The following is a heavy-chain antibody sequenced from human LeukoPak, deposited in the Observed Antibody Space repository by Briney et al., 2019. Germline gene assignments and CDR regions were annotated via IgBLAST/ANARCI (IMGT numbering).Heavy chain of an antibody. Sequence: PSETLSLTCTVSGGSISSYYWSWIRQPAGKGLEWIGRIYTSGGTNYNPSLKSRVTMSVDTSKNQFSLKLSSVTAADTAVYSCARKESSIELGGWFDPWGQGILVTVSS. J-gene: IGHJ5*02. CDR3: ARKESSIELGGWFDP. CDR2: IYTSGGT. CDR1: GGSISSYY. D-gene: IGHD2-2*01. V-gene: IGHV4-4*07.